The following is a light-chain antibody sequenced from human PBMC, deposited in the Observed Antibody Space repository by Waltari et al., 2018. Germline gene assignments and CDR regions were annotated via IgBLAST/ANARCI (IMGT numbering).Light chain of an antibody. V-gene: IGLV2-14*03. CDR1: NSDIGRYNY. CDR3: ASYTSSNTVI. Sequence: QSALTQPASVSGSAGQSIAISCSGTNSDIGRYNYVSWYHPPPGNAPRLIIYDVSRWPSGVSNRFIGSKSGITASLAISGLQAEDEGDYFCASYTSSNTVIFGGGTRVTVL. CDR2: DVS. J-gene: IGLJ2*01.